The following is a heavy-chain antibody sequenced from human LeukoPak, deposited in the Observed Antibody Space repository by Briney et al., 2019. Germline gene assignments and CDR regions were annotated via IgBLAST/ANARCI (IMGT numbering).Heavy chain of an antibody. Sequence: PGGSLRLSCAASGFTFSSYSMNWVRQAPGKGLEWVSSISSSSSYIYYADSVKGRFTISRDNAKNTLYLQMNSLRAEDTAVYYCAKDVWMGQQLVPVYWGQGTLVTVSS. CDR3: AKDVWMGQQLVPVY. D-gene: IGHD6-13*01. CDR2: ISSSSSYI. CDR1: GFTFSSYS. V-gene: IGHV3-21*04. J-gene: IGHJ4*02.